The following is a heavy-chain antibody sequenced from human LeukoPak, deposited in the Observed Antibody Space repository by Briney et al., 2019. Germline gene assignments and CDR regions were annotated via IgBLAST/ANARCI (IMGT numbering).Heavy chain of an antibody. Sequence: PGGSLRLSCAAFGFIFSKYWMSWVRQAPGKGLEWVANIKQDGSEKYYLDSVKGRFTISRDNAKNSLYLHMNSLRAEDTAVYYCATSWDYWGQGTLVTVSS. CDR3: ATSWDY. V-gene: IGHV3-7*01. J-gene: IGHJ4*02. CDR1: GFIFSKYW. CDR2: IKQDGSEK.